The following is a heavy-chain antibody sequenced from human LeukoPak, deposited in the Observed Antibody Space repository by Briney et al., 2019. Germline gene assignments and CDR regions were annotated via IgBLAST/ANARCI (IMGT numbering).Heavy chain of an antibody. V-gene: IGHV1-46*01. Sequence: AASVKLSCKASGYTFTSYYMHWVRQAPGQGLEWMGIINPSGGSTSYAQKFQGRVTMTRDTSTSTVYMDLSSLRSEDTAVYYCNTQDRDDADYWGQGTLVTVSS. CDR3: NTQDRDDADY. CDR2: INPSGGST. D-gene: IGHD1-1*01. J-gene: IGHJ4*02. CDR1: GYTFTSYY.